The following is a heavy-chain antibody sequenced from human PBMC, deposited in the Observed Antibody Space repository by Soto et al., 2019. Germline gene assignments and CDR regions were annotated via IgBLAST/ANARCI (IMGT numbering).Heavy chain of an antibody. CDR1: GYTFTGYD. Sequence: ASLKVSCKDSGYTFTGYDMHWARQDPGQGLEWMGWINTENGNTRYSQKFQGRVSIARDTSASTVHMELSSLRSGDTAVYYCARAANCSSSTGCYSQWFAPWGQGTQVTVS. CDR2: INTENGNT. D-gene: IGHD2-2*02. CDR3: ARAANCSSSTGCYSQWFAP. V-gene: IGHV1-3*04. J-gene: IGHJ5*02.